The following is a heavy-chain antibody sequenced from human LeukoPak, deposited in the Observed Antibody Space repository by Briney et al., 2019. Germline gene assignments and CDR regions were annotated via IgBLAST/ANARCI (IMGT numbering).Heavy chain of an antibody. J-gene: IGHJ4*02. Sequence: NPSETLSLTCTVSGGSISSYYWSWIRQPPGKGLEWIGYIYYSGSTNCNPSLKSRVTISVDTSKNQFSLKLSSVTAADTAVYYCARDRGVMYSSSFFDYWGQGTLVTVSS. CDR3: ARDRGVMYSSSFFDY. CDR2: IYYSGST. CDR1: GGSISSYY. V-gene: IGHV4-59*01. D-gene: IGHD6-13*01.